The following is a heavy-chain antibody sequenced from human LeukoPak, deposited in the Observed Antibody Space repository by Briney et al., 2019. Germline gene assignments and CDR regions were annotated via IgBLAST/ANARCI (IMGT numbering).Heavy chain of an antibody. CDR1: GFTFNNYI. V-gene: IGHV3-21*01. J-gene: IGHJ4*02. D-gene: IGHD6-13*01. Sequence: GGSLRLSCAASGFTFNNYIMNWVRQAPGKGLEWVSSISSSSSYIYYADSVKGRVTNSRDNAKNSLYLQMNSLRAEDTAVYYCARDGQVAAAGHWGQGTLVTVSS. CDR2: ISSSSSYI. CDR3: ARDGQVAAAGH.